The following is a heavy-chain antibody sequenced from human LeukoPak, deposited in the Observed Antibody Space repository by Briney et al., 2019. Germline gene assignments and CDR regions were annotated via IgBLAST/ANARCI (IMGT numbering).Heavy chain of an antibody. Sequence: SETLSLTCTVSGGSISSSSYYWGWIRQPPGKGLEWIGSIYCSGSTYYNPSLKSRVTISVDTYKNQFSLKLSSVTAADTAVYYCARHQLVVVPAAPDYWGQGTLVTVSS. CDR3: ARHQLVVVPAAPDY. CDR1: GGSISSSSYY. D-gene: IGHD2-2*01. J-gene: IGHJ4*02. V-gene: IGHV4-39*01. CDR2: IYCSGST.